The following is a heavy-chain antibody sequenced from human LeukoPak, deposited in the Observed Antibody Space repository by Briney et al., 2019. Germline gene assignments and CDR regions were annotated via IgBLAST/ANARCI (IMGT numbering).Heavy chain of an antibody. J-gene: IGHJ4*02. D-gene: IGHD3-10*01. CDR3: ARIASGYFDY. CDR2: INPNSGGT. CDR1: GYTFTSYG. Sequence: ASVKVSCKASGYTFTSYGISWVRQAPGQGLEWMGWINPNSGGTNYAQKFQGRVTMTRDTSISTAYMELSRLRSDDTAVYYCARIASGYFDYWGQGTLVTVSS. V-gene: IGHV1-2*02.